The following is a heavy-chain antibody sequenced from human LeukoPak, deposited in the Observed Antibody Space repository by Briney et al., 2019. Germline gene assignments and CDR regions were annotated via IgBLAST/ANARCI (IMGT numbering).Heavy chain of an antibody. CDR3: ARDGGFGRDDYGDYLNDY. CDR2: ISESGST. V-gene: IGHV4-34*01. J-gene: IGHJ4*02. CDR1: GGSFSGYY. Sequence: PSETLSLTCAVYGGSFSGYYCSSIRQPPGKGREWIGEISESGSTNYNPSLKSRVTISVDTSKNQFCLKLSSVTAADKGVYYCARDGGFGRDDYGDYLNDYWGQGTLVTVSS. D-gene: IGHD4-17*01.